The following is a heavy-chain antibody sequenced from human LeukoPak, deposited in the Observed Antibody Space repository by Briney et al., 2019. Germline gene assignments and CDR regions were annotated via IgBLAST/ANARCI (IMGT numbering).Heavy chain of an antibody. Sequence: PGGSLRLSCSASGFTFSSYAMHWVRQAPGKGLEYVSAISSNGGSTYYADSVKGRFTISRDNSKNTLCLQMNSLRAEDTAVYYCASDDAGAENSSGFYYFDYWGQGTLVTVSS. CDR2: ISSNGGST. CDR1: GFTFSSYA. J-gene: IGHJ4*02. CDR3: ASDDAGAENSSGFYYFDY. V-gene: IGHV3-64*04. D-gene: IGHD6-19*01.